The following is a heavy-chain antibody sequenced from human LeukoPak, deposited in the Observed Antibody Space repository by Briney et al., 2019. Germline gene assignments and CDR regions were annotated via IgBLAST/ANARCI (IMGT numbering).Heavy chain of an antibody. CDR2: IYTSGST. CDR3: ARDEGNKGDAYFDY. Sequence: SQTLSLTCTVSGGSINSGSYYWCWIRQPAGKGLEWIGRIYTSGSTNYNPSLKSRVTISVDTSKNQFSLKLSSVTAADTAVYYCARDEGNKGDAYFDYWGQGTLVTVSS. J-gene: IGHJ4*02. CDR1: GGSINSGSYY. V-gene: IGHV4-61*02. D-gene: IGHD1/OR15-1a*01.